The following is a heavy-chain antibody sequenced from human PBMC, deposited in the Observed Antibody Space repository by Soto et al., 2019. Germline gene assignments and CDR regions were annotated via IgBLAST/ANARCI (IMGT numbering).Heavy chain of an antibody. Sequence: SETLSLTCTVSGGSISNYYWSWIPQPPGKGLEWSGYIYYRGSTNYNPSLKSRVTISVDTSKNQFSLKLSSVTAADTAVYYCAKGGRYFDYWGPGTLVTVSS. D-gene: IGHD3-16*01. V-gene: IGHV4-59*03. J-gene: IGHJ4*02. CDR2: IYYRGST. CDR1: GGSISNYY. CDR3: AKGGRYFDY.